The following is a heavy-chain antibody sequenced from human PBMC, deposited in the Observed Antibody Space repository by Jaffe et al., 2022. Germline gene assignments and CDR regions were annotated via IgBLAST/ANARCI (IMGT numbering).Heavy chain of an antibody. V-gene: IGHV3-43*01. CDR3: AKDISKWGSSSWNYDY. J-gene: IGHJ4*02. Sequence: EVQLVESGGVVVQPGGSLRLSCAASGFTFDDYTMHWVRQAPGKGLEWVSLISWDGGSTYYADSVKGRFTISRDNSKNSLYLQMNSLRTEDTALYYCAKDISKWGSSSWNYDYWGQGTLVTVSS. CDR1: GFTFDDYT. D-gene: IGHD6-13*01. CDR2: ISWDGGST.